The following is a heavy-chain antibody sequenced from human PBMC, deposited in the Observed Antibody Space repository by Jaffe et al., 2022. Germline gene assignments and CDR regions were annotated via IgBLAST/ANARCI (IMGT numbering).Heavy chain of an antibody. CDR1: GYTFTSYG. CDR2: ISAYNGNT. V-gene: IGHV1-18*01. D-gene: IGHD3-16*02. J-gene: IGHJ5*02. Sequence: QVQLVQSGAEVKKPGASVKVSCKASGYTFTSYGISWVRQAPGQGLEWMGWISAYNGNTNYAQKLQGRVTMTTDTSTSTAYMELRSLRSDDTAVYYCARDAEPHFNHYIWGSYRYYWFDPWGQGTLVTVSS. CDR3: ARDAEPHFNHYIWGSYRYYWFDP.